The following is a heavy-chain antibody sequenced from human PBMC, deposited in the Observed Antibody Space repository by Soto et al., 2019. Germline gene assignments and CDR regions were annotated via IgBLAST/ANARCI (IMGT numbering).Heavy chain of an antibody. J-gene: IGHJ4*02. CDR2: VDWDDDK. Sequence: SGPTLVNPTETLTLTCSFSGFSLSTSGISVSWIRQSSGKALEWLARVDWDDDKYYNTSLRTRLTISKDTTKREVVLTMTNTDPVDTATYYCARSHYDIMTGMYYFDYWGQGTLVTVSS. CDR1: GFSLSTSGIS. D-gene: IGHD3-9*01. CDR3: ARSHYDIMTGMYYFDY. V-gene: IGHV2-70*11.